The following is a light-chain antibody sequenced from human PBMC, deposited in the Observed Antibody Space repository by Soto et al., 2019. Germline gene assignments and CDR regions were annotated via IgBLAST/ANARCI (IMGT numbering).Light chain of an antibody. CDR1: SSDVGGYNY. Sequence: QSALTQPASVSGSPGQSITISCTGTSSDVGGYNYVSWYQQHPGKAPKLMIYDVSNRPSGVSNRFSGSKSGNTASLTISGLQAEDEAEYYCGSYTSSSTLVVFGTGTKVTVL. V-gene: IGLV2-14*01. CDR2: DVS. CDR3: GSYTSSSTLVV. J-gene: IGLJ1*01.